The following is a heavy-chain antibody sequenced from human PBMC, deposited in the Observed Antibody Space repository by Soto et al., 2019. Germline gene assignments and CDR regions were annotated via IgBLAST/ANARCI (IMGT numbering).Heavy chain of an antibody. Sequence: SETLSLTCTVSSGSISSYYWSWIRQPPGKGLEWIGYIYYSGSTNYNPSLKSRVTISVDTSKNQFSLKLSSVTAADTAVYYCARMYYDFWSANYYYYGMDVWGQGTTVTVSS. CDR3: ARMYYDFWSANYYYYGMDV. V-gene: IGHV4-59*01. J-gene: IGHJ6*02. CDR2: IYYSGST. D-gene: IGHD3-3*01. CDR1: SGSISSYY.